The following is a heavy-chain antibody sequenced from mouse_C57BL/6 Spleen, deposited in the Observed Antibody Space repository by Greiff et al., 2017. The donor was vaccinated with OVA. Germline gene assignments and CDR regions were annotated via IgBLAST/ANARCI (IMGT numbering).Heavy chain of an antibody. Sequence: EVQLVESGPGLVKPSQSLSLTCSVTGYSITSGYYWNWIRQFPGNKLEWMGYISYDGSNNYNPSLKNRISITRDTSKNQFFLKLNSVTTEDTATYYCARGEIYYDYLAWFAYWGQGTLVTVSA. CDR3: ARGEIYYDYLAWFAY. CDR2: ISYDGSN. CDR1: GYSITSGYY. D-gene: IGHD2-4*01. V-gene: IGHV3-6*01. J-gene: IGHJ3*01.